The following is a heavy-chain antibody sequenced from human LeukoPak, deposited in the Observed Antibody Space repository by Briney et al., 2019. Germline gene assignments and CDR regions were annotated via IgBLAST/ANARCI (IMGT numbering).Heavy chain of an antibody. J-gene: IGHJ4*02. CDR3: ASWPVGWYGEDS. Sequence: GGSLRLSCAATGLSVSSNFMSWVRQAPGKGLEWISVIYGGGSTYYADSVKGRFAISRDTPKNTLYLQMNSLRVEDTAVYYCASWPVGWYGEDSWGQGTLVTVSS. D-gene: IGHD6-19*01. CDR1: GLSVSSNF. V-gene: IGHV3-53*01. CDR2: IYGGGST.